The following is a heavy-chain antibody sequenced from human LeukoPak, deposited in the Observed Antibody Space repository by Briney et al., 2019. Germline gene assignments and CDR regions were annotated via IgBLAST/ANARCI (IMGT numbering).Heavy chain of an antibody. D-gene: IGHD3-10*01. CDR2: INAGNGNT. J-gene: IGHJ6*03. V-gene: IGHV1-3*03. Sequence: ASVKVSCKASGYTFTSYAMHWVRQAPGQRLEWMGRINAGNGNTKYSQEFQGRVTITRDTSASTAYMELSSLRSEDTAVYYCARGISRMVRGVIIPYYYYYMDVWGKGTTVTISS. CDR3: ARGISRMVRGVIIPYYYYYMDV. CDR1: GYTFTSYA.